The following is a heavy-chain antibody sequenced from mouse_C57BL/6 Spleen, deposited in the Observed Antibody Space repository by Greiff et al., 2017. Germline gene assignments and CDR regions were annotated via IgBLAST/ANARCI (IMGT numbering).Heavy chain of an antibody. V-gene: IGHV1-55*01. D-gene: IGHD1-1*01. CDR3: SRESITTVVAPFAY. Sequence: QVQLQQPGAELVKPGASVKMSCKASGYTFTSYGITWVKQRPGQGLEWIGDIYPGSGSTNYNEKFKSKATLTVDTSSSTAYMQLSSLTSEYSAVYYCSRESITTVVAPFAYWGQGTLVTVSA. J-gene: IGHJ3*01. CDR1: GYTFTSYG. CDR2: IYPGSGST.